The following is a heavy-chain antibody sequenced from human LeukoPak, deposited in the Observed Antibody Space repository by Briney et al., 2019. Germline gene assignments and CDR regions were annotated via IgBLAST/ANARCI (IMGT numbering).Heavy chain of an antibody. CDR2: VSASGDST. CDR1: GFTFSSYA. Sequence: GGSLRLSCAASGFTFSSYAMSWVRQAPGKGLAWISAVSASGDSTSYADSVKGRFTISRDNSKNALYLQVNSLRADDAALYYCAKSHYYGSGSIDYWGQGTLVTVSS. V-gene: IGHV3-23*01. J-gene: IGHJ4*02. D-gene: IGHD3-10*01. CDR3: AKSHYYGSGSIDY.